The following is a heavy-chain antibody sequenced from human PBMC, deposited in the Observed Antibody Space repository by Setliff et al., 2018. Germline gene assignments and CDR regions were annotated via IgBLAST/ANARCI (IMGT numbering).Heavy chain of an antibody. V-gene: IGHV3-21*01. D-gene: IGHD5-18*01. J-gene: IGHJ4*02. CDR3: ARDSVGYSYGYYFDS. CDR2: ISSSSSYI. Sequence: PGGSLRLSCAASGFTFSSYSMNWVRQAPGKGLEWVSSISSSSSYIYYADSVKGRFTISRDNAKNSLYLQMNSLRAEDTAVYYCARDSVGYSYGYYFDSWGQGTLVTV. CDR1: GFTFSSYS.